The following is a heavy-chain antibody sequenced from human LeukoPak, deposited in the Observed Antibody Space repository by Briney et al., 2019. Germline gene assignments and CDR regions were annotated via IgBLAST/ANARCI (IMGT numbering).Heavy chain of an antibody. D-gene: IGHD4-11*01. J-gene: IGHJ4*02. Sequence: PGGSLRLSCAASGYIFSDWYIDWVRQVPGKGPEWVGRVRNKANGQTTEYAASVKGRFTISRDDSKNSAYLQMNSLKTEDTAVYYCARSNSNGNQVFDYWGQGTTATVSS. CDR2: VRNKANGQTT. V-gene: IGHV3-72*01. CDR3: ARSNSNGNQVFDY. CDR1: GYIFSDWY.